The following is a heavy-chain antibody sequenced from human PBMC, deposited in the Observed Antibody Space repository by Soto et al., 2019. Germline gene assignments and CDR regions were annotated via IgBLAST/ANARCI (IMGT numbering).Heavy chain of an antibody. CDR2: ISYSGRT. Sequence: SETLSLTCTVSGGSFSSGGYFWSWIRQHPGKALEWIGYISYSGRTYYNPSLKSRVTISVDTSKNQFSLKLSSVTAADTAVYYCARLNRDGYNFDYWGQGTLVTV. V-gene: IGHV4-31*03. D-gene: IGHD5-12*01. CDR3: ARLNRDGYNFDY. J-gene: IGHJ4*02. CDR1: GGSFSSGGYF.